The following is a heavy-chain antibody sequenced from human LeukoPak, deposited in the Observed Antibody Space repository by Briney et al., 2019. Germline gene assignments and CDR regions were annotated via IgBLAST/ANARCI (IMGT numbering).Heavy chain of an antibody. CDR1: GGSISSGSSY. J-gene: IGHJ5*02. D-gene: IGHD3-9*01. Sequence: SETLSLTCTVPGGSISSGSSYWSWIRQPPGKGLEWFGRIYTSGSTNYNPSLKSRVTISVDTSKNQFSLKLSSVTAADTAVYYCARDRLRYFDWLHGGGWWFDPWGQGTLVTVSS. V-gene: IGHV4-61*02. CDR3: ARDRLRYFDWLHGGGWWFDP. CDR2: IYTSGST.